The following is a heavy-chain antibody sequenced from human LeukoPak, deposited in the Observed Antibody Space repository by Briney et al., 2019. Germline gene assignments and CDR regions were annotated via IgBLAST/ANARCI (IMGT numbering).Heavy chain of an antibody. D-gene: IGHD2-2*01. CDR1: GGSISSNNW. Sequence: PSETLSLTCAVSGGSISSNNWWSWVRQPPGKGLEWIGEIYHSGSTNYNPSLKSRVTISVDTSKNQFSLKLSSVTAADTAVYYCAREGPAALDFDYWGQGTLVTVSS. CDR3: AREGPAALDFDY. J-gene: IGHJ4*02. CDR2: IYHSGST. V-gene: IGHV4-4*02.